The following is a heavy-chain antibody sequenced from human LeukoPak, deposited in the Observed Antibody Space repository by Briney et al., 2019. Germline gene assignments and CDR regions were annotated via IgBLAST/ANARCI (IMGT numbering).Heavy chain of an antibody. D-gene: IGHD3-10*01. V-gene: IGHV3-48*02. J-gene: IGHJ4*02. CDR3: AGRVSGSYLDY. CDR2: ITSRSTI. CDR1: GFAFSTYG. Sequence: GGSLRLSRAASGFAFSTYGMNWVRQAPGEGLEWVSYITSRSTIYYANSVKGRFTISRDNVKKSLYVEMNSLRDDDTAVYYGAGRVSGSYLDYWGQGIVVTVSA.